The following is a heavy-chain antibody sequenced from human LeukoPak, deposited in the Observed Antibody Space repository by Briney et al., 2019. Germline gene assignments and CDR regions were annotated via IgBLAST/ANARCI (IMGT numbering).Heavy chain of an antibody. CDR1: GGSISSYY. CDR2: IYYSGST. CDR3: ARAPTLPRYCSGGSCYSFDY. Sequence: PSETLSLTCTVSGGSISSYYWSRIRQPPGKGLEWIGYIYYSGSTNYNPSLKSRVTISVDTSKNQFSLKLSSVTAADTAVYYCARAPTLPRYCSGGSCYSFDYWGQGTLVTVSS. D-gene: IGHD2-15*01. J-gene: IGHJ4*02. V-gene: IGHV4-59*01.